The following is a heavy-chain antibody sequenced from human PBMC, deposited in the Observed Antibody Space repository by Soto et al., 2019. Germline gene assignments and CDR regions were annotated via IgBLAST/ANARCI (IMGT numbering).Heavy chain of an antibody. CDR3: AKDAVPYNGKWDWFDS. CDR2: IGGGGTDT. Sequence: DVQLLESGGGLVQPGGSLTLSCAASRFTVSDFAMSWVRQAPGKGLEWVSSIGGGGTDTYYADSVKGRFTISRDNSKNTLYLQMDSLRDEDTAVYYCAKDAVPYNGKWDWFDSWGQGTLVIVSS. CDR1: RFTVSDFA. J-gene: IGHJ5*01. V-gene: IGHV3-23*01. D-gene: IGHD1-20*01.